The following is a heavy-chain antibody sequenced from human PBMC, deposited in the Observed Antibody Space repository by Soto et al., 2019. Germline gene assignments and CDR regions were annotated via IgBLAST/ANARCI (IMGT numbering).Heavy chain of an antibody. CDR3: ARIRYDILTGYYRRYNWFDP. Sequence: SVKVSCKASGGTFSSYTISWVRQAPGQGLEWMGRIIPILGIANYAQKFQGRVTITADKSMSTAYMELSSLRSEDTAVYYCARIRYDILTGYYRRYNWFDPWGQGTLVTVSS. CDR2: IIPILGIA. J-gene: IGHJ5*02. D-gene: IGHD3-9*01. CDR1: GGTFSSYT. V-gene: IGHV1-69*02.